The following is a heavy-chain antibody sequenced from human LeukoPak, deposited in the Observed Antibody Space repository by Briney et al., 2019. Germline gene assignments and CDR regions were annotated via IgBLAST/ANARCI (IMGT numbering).Heavy chain of an antibody. Sequence: GGSLRLSCAASGFTFSSYAMHWVRQAPGKGLEGVAVISYDGSNKYYADSVKGRFTISRDNSKNTLYLQMNSLRAEDTAVYYCARDLPNPMVRGVNYYYGMDVWGQGTTVTVSS. CDR3: ARDLPNPMVRGVNYYYGMDV. CDR1: GFTFSSYA. CDR2: ISYDGSNK. J-gene: IGHJ6*02. D-gene: IGHD3-10*01. V-gene: IGHV3-30-3*01.